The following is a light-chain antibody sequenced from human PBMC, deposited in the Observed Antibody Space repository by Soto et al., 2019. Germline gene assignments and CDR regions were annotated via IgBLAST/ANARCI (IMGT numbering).Light chain of an antibody. J-gene: IGKJ1*01. Sequence: DIQMTQSPSTLSASVGGRVTITCRASQSVGSWVAWYQQKPGKAPKLLIYGASNLESGVPSRFSGSQSGTDFTLTIPTLPPDDFATYFCQQYNRNTWSFGPGTKVDIK. CDR1: QSVGSW. V-gene: IGKV1-5*01. CDR3: QQYNRNTWS. CDR2: GAS.